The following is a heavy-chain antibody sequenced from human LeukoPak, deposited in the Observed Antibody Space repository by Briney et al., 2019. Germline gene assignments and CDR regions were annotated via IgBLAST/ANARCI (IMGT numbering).Heavy chain of an antibody. J-gene: IGHJ3*01. CDR1: GIRFDRYA. V-gene: IGHV3-23*01. CDR2: ISYSGSSP. Sequence: GGSLRLSCAASGIRFDRYAMTWVRQAPGKGLEWVSAISYSGSSPYYGDSVKGRFTISRDNSKNTVYLQMNSLRDEDTALYCCAKDSSVLPNALDLWGQGTMVTVSS. CDR3: AKDSSVLPNALDL. D-gene: IGHD4/OR15-4a*01.